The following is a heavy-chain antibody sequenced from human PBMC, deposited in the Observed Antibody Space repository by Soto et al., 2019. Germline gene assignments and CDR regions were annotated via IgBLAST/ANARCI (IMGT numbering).Heavy chain of an antibody. J-gene: IGHJ6*02. CDR2: MYNTGST. Sequence: QVRLQESGPGLVKPSETLSLTCTVSGGSISSYYWSWIRQPPGKGLEWIGYMYNTGSTIYNPSLKSRVTISVDTSKNQCSLKLNSVTAADTAVYYCARDLWGYCGADCYPLDVWGQGTTVTVSS. V-gene: IGHV4-59*01. CDR3: ARDLWGYCGADCYPLDV. CDR1: GGSISSYY. D-gene: IGHD2-21*02.